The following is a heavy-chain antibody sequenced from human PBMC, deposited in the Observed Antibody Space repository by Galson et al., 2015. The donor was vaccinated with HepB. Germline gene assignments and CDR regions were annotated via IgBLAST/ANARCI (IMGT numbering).Heavy chain of an antibody. J-gene: IGHJ4*02. CDR2: ISSSSSTI. CDR3: ARDRTGALDY. CDR1: GFTFSSYS. Sequence: SLRLSCAASGFTFSSYSMNWVRQAPGKGLEWVSYISSSSSTIYYADSVKGRFTISRDNAKNSLYLQMNSLRAEDTAVYYCARDRTGALDYWGQGTLVTVSS. V-gene: IGHV3-48*01. D-gene: IGHD7-27*01.